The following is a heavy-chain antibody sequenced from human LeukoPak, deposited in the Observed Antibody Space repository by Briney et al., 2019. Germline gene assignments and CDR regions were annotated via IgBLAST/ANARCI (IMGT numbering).Heavy chain of an antibody. CDR1: GFSFSNYD. D-gene: IGHD2-2*01. CDR3: VKDSSTTSWYFAFDV. Sequence: GRSLRLSCAASGFSFSNYDIHWVRQAPGKGLEWVAVMSYDGSNQYYVDSVKGRFTISRDNSRNTLYLQMTSLRADDTAVYYCVKDSSTTSWYFAFDVWGQGTMVAVSS. V-gene: IGHV3-33*06. CDR2: MSYDGSNQ. J-gene: IGHJ3*01.